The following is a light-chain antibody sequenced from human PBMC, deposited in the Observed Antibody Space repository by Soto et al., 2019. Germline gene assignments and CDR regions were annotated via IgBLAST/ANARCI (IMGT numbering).Light chain of an antibody. Sequence: AIEMTQSPSSLSAFVGDRVTITCRASQGIGSDLAWYQQRPGKAPKLLIYAVSSLQDGVPSRFSGGGSGTDFTLTISSLQPEDFATYYCLQDHNLLTFGGGTKVEI. CDR3: LQDHNLLT. CDR2: AVS. V-gene: IGKV1-6*01. CDR1: QGIGSD. J-gene: IGKJ4*01.